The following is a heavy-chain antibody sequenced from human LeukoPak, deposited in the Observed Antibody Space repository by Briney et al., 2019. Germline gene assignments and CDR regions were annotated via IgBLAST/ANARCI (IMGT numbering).Heavy chain of an antibody. CDR3: ASVSTVTKLFDY. J-gene: IGHJ4*02. CDR2: IHYSGTT. CDR1: GDSITTYY. V-gene: IGHV4-59*01. Sequence: KPSETLSLTCTFSGDSITTYYWSWIRPPPGKVLEWIGYIHYSGTTNYNPSLKSRVSISVDTSKNQFSLKLSSVTAADTAVYYCASVSTVTKLFDYWGQGTLVTVSS. D-gene: IGHD4-17*01.